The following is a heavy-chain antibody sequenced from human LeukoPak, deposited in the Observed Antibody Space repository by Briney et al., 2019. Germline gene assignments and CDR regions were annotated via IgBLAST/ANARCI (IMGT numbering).Heavy chain of an antibody. D-gene: IGHD3-16*01. CDR3: ARGNYDYVWGGIDY. V-gene: IGHV4-34*01. CDR1: GGSFSGYY. Sequence: SETLSLTCAVYGGSFSGYYWSWIRQPPGKGLEWIGEINHSGSTNYNPSLKSRVTISVDTSKNQFSLKLSSVTAADTAVYYCARGNYDYVWGGIDYWGQGTLVTVSS. CDR2: INHSGST. J-gene: IGHJ4*02.